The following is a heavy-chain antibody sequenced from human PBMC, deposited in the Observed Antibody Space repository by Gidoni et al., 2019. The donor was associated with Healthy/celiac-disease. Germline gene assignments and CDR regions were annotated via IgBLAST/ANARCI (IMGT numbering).Heavy chain of an antibody. J-gene: IGHJ4*02. D-gene: IGHD6-13*01. CDR3: AKERAAAGTTGNFDY. Sequence: EVQLVESGGGLVQPGRSLRLSCAASGFTLDDYAMHWVRQAPGKGLEWVSGISWNSGSIGYADSVKGRFTISRDNAKNSLYLQMNSLRAEDTALYYCAKERAAAGTTGNFDYWGQGTLVTVSS. CDR2: ISWNSGSI. CDR1: GFTLDDYA. V-gene: IGHV3-9*01.